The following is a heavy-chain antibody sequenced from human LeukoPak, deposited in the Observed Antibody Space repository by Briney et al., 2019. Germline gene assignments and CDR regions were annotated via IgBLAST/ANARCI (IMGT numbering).Heavy chain of an antibody. Sequence: GESLRLSCAASGFTFSTYRMTWVRQAPGKGLEWVANINQDGSDRYYVDSVKGRFTISRDNAKNSLYLQMNSLRADDTAVYYCARDLSIAVAGADYWGQGTLVTVSS. D-gene: IGHD6-19*01. CDR3: ARDLSIAVAGADY. J-gene: IGHJ4*02. CDR2: INQDGSDR. V-gene: IGHV3-7*01. CDR1: GFTFSTYR.